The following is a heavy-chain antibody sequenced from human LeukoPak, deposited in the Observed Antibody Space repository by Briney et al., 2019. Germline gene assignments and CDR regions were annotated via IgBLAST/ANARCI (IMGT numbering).Heavy chain of an antibody. Sequence: PGGSLRLSCAASGFTFSSYGMHWVRQAPGKGLEWVAVIWYDGSNKYYADSVKGRFTISRDNSKNTLYLQMNSLRAEDTAVYYCARWFVATNYYYYYYIDVWGKGTTVTVSS. V-gene: IGHV3-33*01. J-gene: IGHJ6*03. D-gene: IGHD5-12*01. CDR2: IWYDGSNK. CDR1: GFTFSSYG. CDR3: ARWFVATNYYYYYYIDV.